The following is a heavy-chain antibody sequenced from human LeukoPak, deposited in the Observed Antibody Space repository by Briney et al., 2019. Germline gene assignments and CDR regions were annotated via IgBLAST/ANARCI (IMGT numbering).Heavy chain of an antibody. J-gene: IGHJ3*02. CDR2: IVVGSGNT. CDR1: GFTFTSSA. V-gene: IGHV1-58*02. CDR3: AADPSLWFGDQGGDAFDI. Sequence: ASVKVSCKASGFTFTSSAMQWVRQARGQRLEWIGWIVVGSGNTNYAQKFQERVTTTRDMSTSTAYMELSSLRSEDTAVYYCAADPSLWFGDQGGDAFDIWGQGTMVTVSS. D-gene: IGHD3-10*01.